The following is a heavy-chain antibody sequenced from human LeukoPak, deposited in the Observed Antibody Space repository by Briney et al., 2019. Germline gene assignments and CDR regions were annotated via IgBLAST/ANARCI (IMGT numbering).Heavy chain of an antibody. CDR1: GFIFSSYA. D-gene: IGHD6-6*01. Sequence: GGSLRLSCAASGFIFSSYAMNWVRQAPGKGLEWVSVISGSGDNTYYADSVKGRFTISRDNSKNTLYLQMNSLRAEDTAVYYCARENSEDAFDIWGQGTMVTVSS. J-gene: IGHJ3*02. CDR3: ARENSEDAFDI. CDR2: ISGSGDNT. V-gene: IGHV3-23*01.